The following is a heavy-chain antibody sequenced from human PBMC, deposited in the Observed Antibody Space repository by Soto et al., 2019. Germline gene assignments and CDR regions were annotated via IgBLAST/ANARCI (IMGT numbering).Heavy chain of an antibody. CDR1: GYTFTSYG. CDR3: ARVVVGASPYGMDV. Sequence: ASVKVSCKASGYTFTSYGISWVRQAPGQGLEWMGWISAYNGNTNYAQKNQGRVTMTTDTSTSTAYMELRSLRSDDTAVYYCARVVVGASPYGMDVWGQGTTVTVSS. V-gene: IGHV1-18*01. D-gene: IGHD1-26*01. J-gene: IGHJ6*02. CDR2: ISAYNGNT.